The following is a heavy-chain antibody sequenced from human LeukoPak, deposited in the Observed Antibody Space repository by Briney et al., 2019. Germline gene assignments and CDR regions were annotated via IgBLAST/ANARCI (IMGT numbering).Heavy chain of an antibody. CDR3: ARDRKRWLLDY. CDR2: INSSVSTI. CDR1: SFTLSDYY. V-gene: IGHV3-11*04. J-gene: IGHJ4*02. Sequence: PGGSLRLAWPAASFTLSDYYMSWIRQAPGKGLEWVSYINSSVSTIYYADCVKGRFTLSRDNGKNSLYLQMNSMTAEDPAVYVCARDRKRWLLDYWGQGTLVTVS. D-gene: IGHD5-24*01.